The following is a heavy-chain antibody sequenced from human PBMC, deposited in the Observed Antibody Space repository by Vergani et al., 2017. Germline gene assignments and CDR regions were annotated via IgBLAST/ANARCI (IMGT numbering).Heavy chain of an antibody. D-gene: IGHD3-3*01. Sequence: VQLVQSGAEVKKPGSSVKVSCKASGGTFSSYWMHWVRQAPGKGLVWVSRINSDGSSTSYADSVKGRFTISRDNAKNTLYLQMNSLRAEDTAVYYCAKGNVLRFLEWFLPDVYGMDVWGQGTTVTVSS. CDR2: INSDGSST. CDR3: AKGNVLRFLEWFLPDVYGMDV. V-gene: IGHV3-74*02. J-gene: IGHJ6*02. CDR1: GGTFSSYW.